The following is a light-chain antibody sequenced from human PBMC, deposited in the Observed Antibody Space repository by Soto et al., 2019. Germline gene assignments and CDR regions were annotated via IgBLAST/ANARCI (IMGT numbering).Light chain of an antibody. Sequence: IVLTQSPATLSLSPGERATLSCRASQSVRRYLAWYQQKPGQAPRLLISDASNRATGIPARFSGSGSGTDFTLTISSLEPEDFAVYYCQHRSEWPVSFGQGTRLEIK. J-gene: IGKJ5*01. V-gene: IGKV3-11*01. CDR3: QHRSEWPVS. CDR2: DAS. CDR1: QSVRRY.